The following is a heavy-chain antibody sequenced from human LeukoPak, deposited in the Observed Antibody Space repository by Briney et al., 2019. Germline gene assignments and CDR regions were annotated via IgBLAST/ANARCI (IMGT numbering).Heavy chain of an antibody. CDR2: IYYSGST. J-gene: IGHJ4*02. D-gene: IGHD3-16*01. Sequence: SETLSLTCTVSGGSINSYYWSWIRQPPGKGLEWIGYIYYSGSTNYNPSLKGRVTISVDTSKNQFSLKLSSVTAADTAVYYCARGRLGVLGKGLVDYWGQGTLVTVSS. V-gene: IGHV4-59*01. CDR1: GGSINSYY. CDR3: ARGRLGVLGKGLVDY.